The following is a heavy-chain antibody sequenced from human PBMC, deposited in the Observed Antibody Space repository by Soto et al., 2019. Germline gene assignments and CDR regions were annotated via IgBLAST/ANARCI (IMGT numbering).Heavy chain of an antibody. J-gene: IGHJ4*02. D-gene: IGHD5-12*01. Sequence: QLQLQESGPGLVKHSETLYLTCTVSGGSISSRNDYWGWIRQSPGKGQEWIGSIRYSGSTYYNPSLKSRATLSVATPKTQFSLKLTSVTAAYTAVYYCAGPGRDGYVNSSFDYWGQGTLVTVFS. CDR3: AGPGRDGYVNSSFDY. CDR2: IRYSGST. CDR1: GGSISSRNDY. V-gene: IGHV4-39*01.